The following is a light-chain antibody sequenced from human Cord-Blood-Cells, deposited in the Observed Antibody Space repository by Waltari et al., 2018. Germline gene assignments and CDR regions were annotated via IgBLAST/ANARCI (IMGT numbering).Light chain of an antibody. CDR2: GAS. J-gene: IGKJ1*01. V-gene: IGKV3-20*01. CDR1: QSVSSSY. Sequence: IVLTQSPGTLSLPPGERATLSCRASQSVSSSYLAWYQQKPGQAPRLLIYGASSRATGIPDRFSGSGSVTDFTVTISRLEPEDFAVYYCQQYGSSPPWTFGQGTKVEIK. CDR3: QQYGSSPPWT.